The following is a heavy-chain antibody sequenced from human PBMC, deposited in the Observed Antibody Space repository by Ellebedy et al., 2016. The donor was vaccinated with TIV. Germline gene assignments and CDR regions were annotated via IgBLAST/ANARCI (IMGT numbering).Heavy chain of an antibody. V-gene: IGHV3-33*01. CDR3: ARDRIRGVARGFLDV. D-gene: IGHD3-10*01. CDR2: IWWDGSNE. CDR1: GFTFRIYG. J-gene: IGHJ6*04. Sequence: GESLKISXAASGFTFRIYGMQWVRQAPGKGLEWVAVIWWDGSNEVYRDSVKGRFTISRDNSKNTLFLQMNSLRDEDTAVYYCARDRIRGVARGFLDVWGTGTTVTVSS.